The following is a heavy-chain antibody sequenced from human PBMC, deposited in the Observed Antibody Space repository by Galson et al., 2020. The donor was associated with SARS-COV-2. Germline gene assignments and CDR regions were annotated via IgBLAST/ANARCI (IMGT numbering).Heavy chain of an antibody. CDR1: GFTFSSYG. J-gene: IGHJ4*02. CDR2: IRYDGSNK. V-gene: IGHV3-33*01. Sequence: GESLKISCAVSGFTFSSYGMHWLRQAPRKGLEWVAVIRYDGSNKYYADSVKGRFTISRDNSKNTLYLQMNSLRAEDTAVYYCARGAPGDYYESSGYLCYWGQGTLVTVSS. CDR3: ARGAPGDYYESSGYLCY. D-gene: IGHD3-22*01.